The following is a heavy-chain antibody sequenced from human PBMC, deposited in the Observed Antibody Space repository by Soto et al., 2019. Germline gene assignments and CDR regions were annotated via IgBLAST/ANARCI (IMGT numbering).Heavy chain of an antibody. CDR1: GFTFSNVW. CDR2: IKSKTDGGTT. CDR3: ARDFVVGGPTINYYYAMDV. V-gene: IGHV3-15*07. D-gene: IGHD1-26*01. J-gene: IGHJ6*02. Sequence: GGSLRLSCAASGFTFSNVWMNWVRQAPGKGLEWVGRIKSKTDGGTTDYAAPVKGRFTISRDDSKNTLYLQMNSLKTEDTAVYYCARDFVVGGPTINYYYAMDVWGQGTTVTVSS.